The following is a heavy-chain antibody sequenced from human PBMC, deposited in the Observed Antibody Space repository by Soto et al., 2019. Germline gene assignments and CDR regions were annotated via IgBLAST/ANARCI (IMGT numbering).Heavy chain of an antibody. D-gene: IGHD6-19*01. CDR2: INPNSGGT. Sequence: SVKVSCKASGYTFIGFYMHWVRQAPGQGLEWMGWINPNSGGTKSAEKFQGRVTMTRDTSISTAYMELSRLTSDDTAVYYCASAAVTGTAGLDFWGQGTQVTLSS. V-gene: IGHV1-2*02. CDR1: GYTFIGFY. J-gene: IGHJ4*02. CDR3: ASAAVTGTAGLDF.